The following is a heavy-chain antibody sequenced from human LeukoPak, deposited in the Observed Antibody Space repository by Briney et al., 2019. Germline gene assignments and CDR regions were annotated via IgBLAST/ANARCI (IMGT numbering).Heavy chain of an antibody. Sequence: PSETLSLTCTVSGGSISSSYWSWIRQPPGKGLEWIGYVYNSGSTKYNPSLKSRVTISVDTSNNQFSLWLSSVTAADTAVYYCARHLAAAEAFDYWGQGTLVTVSS. CDR1: GGSISSSY. CDR3: ARHLAAAEAFDY. V-gene: IGHV4-59*08. D-gene: IGHD6-13*01. J-gene: IGHJ4*02. CDR2: VYNSGST.